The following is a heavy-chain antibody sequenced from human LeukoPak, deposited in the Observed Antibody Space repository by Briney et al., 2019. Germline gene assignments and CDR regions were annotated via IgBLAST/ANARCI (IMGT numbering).Heavy chain of an antibody. J-gene: IGHJ4*02. CDR1: GFTFTSYS. CDR3: ARSHSTGAYLTPYFDY. Sequence: PGGSLRLSCAASGFTFTSYSVHWVRQAPGKGLEWVAVISYDGINKYYADSVKGRFTISRDSSKNTLYLQMISLRPEDTAVYYCARSHSTGAYLTPYFDYWGQGTLVTVSS. CDR2: ISYDGINK. V-gene: IGHV3-30*04. D-gene: IGHD2-15*01.